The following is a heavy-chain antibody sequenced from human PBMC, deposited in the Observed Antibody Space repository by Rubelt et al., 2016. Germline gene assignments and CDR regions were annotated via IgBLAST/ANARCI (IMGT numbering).Heavy chain of an antibody. Sequence: QVQLVQSGAEVKKPGSSVKVSCKASGGTFSSYAISWVRQAPGQGLEWMGGIIPIFGTANYAQKFQGRVTITADESTSTAYMELSSLRSEDTAVYYCARDRRGYCSSTSCSTGYYYYMDVWGKGTTVTVSS. CDR2: IIPIFGTA. D-gene: IGHD2-2*01. CDR3: ARDRRGYCSSTSCSTGYYYYMDV. V-gene: IGHV1-69*01. J-gene: IGHJ6*03. CDR1: GGTFSSYA.